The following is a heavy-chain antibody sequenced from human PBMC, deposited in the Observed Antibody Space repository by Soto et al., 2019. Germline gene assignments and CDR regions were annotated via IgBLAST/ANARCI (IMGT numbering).Heavy chain of an antibody. D-gene: IGHD6-13*01. CDR1: GGSFSGYY. V-gene: IGHV4-34*01. CDR3: ARGARIAAAGTNYYYGMDV. CDR2: INHSGST. J-gene: IGHJ6*02. Sequence: QVQLQQWGAGLLKPSETLSLTCAVYGGSFSGYYWSWIRQPPGKGLEWIGEINHSGSTNYNPSLKSRVTISVDTSKNQFSLKLSSVTAADTAVYYCARGARIAAAGTNYYYGMDVWGQGTTVTVSS.